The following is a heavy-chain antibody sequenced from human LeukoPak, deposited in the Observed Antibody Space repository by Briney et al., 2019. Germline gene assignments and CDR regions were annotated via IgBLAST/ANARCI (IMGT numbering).Heavy chain of an antibody. CDR1: GGSISSGGYY. V-gene: IGHV4-31*03. CDR3: AREFRGAAAGTRGFDY. D-gene: IGHD6-13*01. Sequence: PSETLSLTCTVSGGSISSGGYYWSWIRQHPGKGLEWIGYIYYSGSTYYNPSLKSRVTISVDTSKNQFSLKLSSVTAADTAVYYCAREFRGAAAGTRGFDYWGQGTLVTVSS. CDR2: IYYSGST. J-gene: IGHJ4*02.